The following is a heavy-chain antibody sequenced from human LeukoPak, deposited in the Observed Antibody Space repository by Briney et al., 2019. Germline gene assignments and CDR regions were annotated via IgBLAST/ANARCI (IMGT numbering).Heavy chain of an antibody. J-gene: IGHJ5*02. CDR2: IYTSGST. CDR3: ARDRKDSSGYYYRRDNWFDP. D-gene: IGHD3-22*01. V-gene: IGHV4-59*10. CDR1: GGFFSGYY. Sequence: SETLSLTCAVYGGFFSGYYWSWIRQPPGKGLEWIGRIYTSGSTNYNPSLKSRVTMSVDTSKNQFSLKLSSVTAADTAVYYCARDRKDSSGYYYRRDNWFDPWGQGTLVTVSS.